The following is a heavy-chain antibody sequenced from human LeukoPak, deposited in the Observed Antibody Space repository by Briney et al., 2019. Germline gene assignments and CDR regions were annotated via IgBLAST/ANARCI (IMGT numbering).Heavy chain of an antibody. V-gene: IGHV3-74*01. D-gene: IGHD6-19*01. CDR1: GFTFSSNW. CDR3: ARGYIAVAGLDY. CDR2: INSDGSTT. J-gene: IGHJ4*02. Sequence: GGSLRLSCAASGFTFSSNWMHWVRQAPGKGLVWVSRINSDGSTTSYADSVRGRFTISRDNAKNTVYLQMNSLRAEDTAVYYCARGYIAVAGLDYWGQGTLVTVSS.